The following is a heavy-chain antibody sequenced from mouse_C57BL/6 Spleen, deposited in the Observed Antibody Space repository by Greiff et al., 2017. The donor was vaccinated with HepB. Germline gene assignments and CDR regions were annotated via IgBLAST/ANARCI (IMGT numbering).Heavy chain of an antibody. V-gene: IGHV1-5*01. CDR3: TAYGKESTFDY. Sequence: EVQLQQSGTVLARPGASVKMSCKTSGYTFTSYWMHWVKQRPGQGLEWIGAIYPGNSDTSYNQKFKGKAKLTAVTSASTAYMELSSLTNEASAVYYCTAYGKESTFDYWGQGTTLTVSS. J-gene: IGHJ2*01. CDR2: IYPGNSDT. CDR1: GYTFTSYW. D-gene: IGHD2-10*02.